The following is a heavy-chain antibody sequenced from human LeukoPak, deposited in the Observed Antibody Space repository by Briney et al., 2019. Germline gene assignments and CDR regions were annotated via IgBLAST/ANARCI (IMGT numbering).Heavy chain of an antibody. V-gene: IGHV6-1*01. CDR3: ARGLVKDGSGSYWTDFDY. J-gene: IGHJ4*02. Sequence: SQTLSLTCAISGDSFSSNSAAWNWIRQSPSRGLEWLGRTYYRSKWYNDYAVSVKSRITINPDTSKNQFSLQLNSVTPEDTAVYYCARGLVKDGSGSYWTDFDYWGQGTLVTVSS. CDR1: GDSFSSNSAA. CDR2: TYYRSKWYN. D-gene: IGHD3-10*01.